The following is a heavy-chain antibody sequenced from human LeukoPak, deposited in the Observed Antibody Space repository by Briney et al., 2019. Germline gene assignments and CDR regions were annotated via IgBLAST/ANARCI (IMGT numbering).Heavy chain of an antibody. Sequence: GRSLRLSCAASGFTFSDYGMHWVRQAPGKGLEWVADIWSNGRNKYYAASVKGRFTISRDNSKNTLYLQMDSLRAEDTAVYYCARDRVAGRSDASDLWGQGTMVTVSS. CDR2: IWSNGRNK. CDR3: ARDRVAGRSDASDL. CDR1: GFTFSDYG. J-gene: IGHJ3*01. D-gene: IGHD1-1*01. V-gene: IGHV3-33*01.